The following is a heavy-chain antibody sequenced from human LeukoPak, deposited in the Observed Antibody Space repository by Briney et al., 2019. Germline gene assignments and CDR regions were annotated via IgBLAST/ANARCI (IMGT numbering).Heavy chain of an antibody. J-gene: IGHJ4*02. Sequence: PSETLSLTCTVSGGSISSGSYYWSWIRQPPGKGLEWIGYIYDSGSTNYNPSLKSRFTISLDTSKNQFSLKLRSVTAADTAVYYCARELLYYGSGSGFDYWGQGTLVTVSS. CDR3: ARELLYYGSGSGFDY. CDR2: IYDSGST. V-gene: IGHV4-61*01. CDR1: GGSISSGSYY. D-gene: IGHD3-10*01.